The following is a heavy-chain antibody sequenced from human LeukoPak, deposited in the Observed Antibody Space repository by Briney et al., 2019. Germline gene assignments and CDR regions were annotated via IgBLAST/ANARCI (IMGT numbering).Heavy chain of an antibody. V-gene: IGHV3-74*01. CDR2: INIDGATT. CDR3: ARETAVSGGIFFDY. Sequence: PGGSLRLSXAASGFTFRNYWLHWVRQAPGKGLVWVSRINIDGATTTYADSVRGRFTVSRDNAQNTLWLQMNSLRAEDTALYYCARETAVSGGIFFDYWGQGTLVTVSS. D-gene: IGHD3-9*01. CDR1: GFTFRNYW. J-gene: IGHJ4*02.